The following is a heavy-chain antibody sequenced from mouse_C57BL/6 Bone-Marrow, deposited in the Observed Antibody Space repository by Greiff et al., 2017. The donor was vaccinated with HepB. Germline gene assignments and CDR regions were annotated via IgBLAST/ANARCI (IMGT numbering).Heavy chain of an antibody. V-gene: IGHV5-6*01. CDR1: GFTFSSYG. CDR3: SKPGDYDPYVYY. Sequence: VHLVESGGDLVKPGGSLKLSCAASGFTFSSYGMSWVRPTPDKMLEWVATISSGGSYTYYPESVKWRFTISRDNAKNTQYLKLSRLKSEDTAIYYCSKPGDYDPYVYYWGQGTTLTVAA. D-gene: IGHD2-4*01. J-gene: IGHJ2*01. CDR2: ISSGGSYT.